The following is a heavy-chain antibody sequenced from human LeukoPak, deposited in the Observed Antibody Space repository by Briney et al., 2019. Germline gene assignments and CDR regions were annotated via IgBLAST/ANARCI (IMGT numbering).Heavy chain of an antibody. D-gene: IGHD3-3*01. CDR1: GFTFSSYA. CDR3: AKAIRNLGWYFDL. V-gene: IGHV3-23*01. J-gene: IGHJ2*01. Sequence: PGGSLRLSCAASGFTFSSYAMSWVRQAPGKGLEGVSGITGSGHTTYYADSVKGRFTISRDNSKNTLYVQMNSLRAEDTAVYYCAKAIRNLGWYFDLWGRGTLVTVSS. CDR2: ITGSGHTT.